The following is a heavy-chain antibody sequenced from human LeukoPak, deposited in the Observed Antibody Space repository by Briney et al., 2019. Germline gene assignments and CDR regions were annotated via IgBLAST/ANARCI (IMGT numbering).Heavy chain of an antibody. CDR3: ARQDGGAKFSFDY. D-gene: IGHD5-24*01. CDR2: IHAGDSYT. V-gene: IGHV5-51*01. Sequence: GESLKISCKGSGYTFNYWIAWVRQVPGKGLEWMGVIHAGDSYTRYSPSFQGQVTISADKSVSTASLQWSSLKASVTAMYYCARQDGGAKFSFDYWGQGTLVTVSS. J-gene: IGHJ4*02. CDR1: GYTFNYW.